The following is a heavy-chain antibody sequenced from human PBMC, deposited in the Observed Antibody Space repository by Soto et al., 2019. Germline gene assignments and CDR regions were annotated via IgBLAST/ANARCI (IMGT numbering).Heavy chain of an antibody. CDR3: ARDCSGGSCYPGMDV. D-gene: IGHD2-15*01. CDR2: ISSSGYI. J-gene: IGHJ6*02. CDR1: GFNFNSYT. V-gene: IGHV3-21*01. Sequence: PWGSLRLSCAASGFNFNSYTINCVRHSPGKRLEWLSSISSSGYIFSTDSVRGRFTISRDNAKNSVYLQINSLRAEDTAVYFCARDCSGGSCYPGMDVWGQGTTVTVSS.